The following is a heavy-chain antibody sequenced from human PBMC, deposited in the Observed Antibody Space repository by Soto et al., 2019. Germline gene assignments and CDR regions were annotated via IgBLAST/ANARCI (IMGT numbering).Heavy chain of an antibody. V-gene: IGHV1-8*01. J-gene: IGHJ4*02. Sequence: GASVKVSCKASGYTSTSYDINWVRQATGQGLEWMGWMNPNSGNTGYAQKCQGRVTMTRNTSISTAYMELSSLRSEDTAVYYCARAFGYYYGSGSYYFFDYWGQGSLVTVSS. CDR2: MNPNSGNT. D-gene: IGHD3-10*01. CDR3: ARAFGYYYGSGSYYFFDY. CDR1: GYTSTSYD.